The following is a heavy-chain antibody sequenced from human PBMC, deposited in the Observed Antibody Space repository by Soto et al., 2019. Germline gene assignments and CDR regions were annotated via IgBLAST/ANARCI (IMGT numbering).Heavy chain of an antibody. Sequence: PGGSLRLSCAASGFTFSSYGMHWVRQAPGKGLEWVAVIWYDGSEKYYVDSVKGRLTISRDNAKNSLYLQMNSLRAEDTAVYYCARDLASTTIPNYWGQGTLVTVSS. V-gene: IGHV3-33*01. D-gene: IGHD4-17*01. CDR3: ARDLASTTIPNY. CDR2: IWYDGSEK. J-gene: IGHJ4*02. CDR1: GFTFSSYG.